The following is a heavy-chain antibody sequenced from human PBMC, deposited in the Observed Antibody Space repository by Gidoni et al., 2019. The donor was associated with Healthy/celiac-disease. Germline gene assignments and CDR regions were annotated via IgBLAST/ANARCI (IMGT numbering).Heavy chain of an antibody. J-gene: IGHJ3*02. CDR3: ARDSSVGIVVVPAAMLYHDAFDI. CDR2: ISSSSSYT. Sequence: QVQLVESGGGLVKPGGSLRLSCAASGFTFSDYYMSWIRQAPGKGLEWVSYISSSSSYTNYADSVKGRFTISRDNAKNSLYLQMNSLRAEDTAVYYCARDSSVGIVVVPAAMLYHDAFDIWGQGTMVTVSS. D-gene: IGHD2-2*03. CDR1: GFTFSDYY. V-gene: IGHV3-11*05.